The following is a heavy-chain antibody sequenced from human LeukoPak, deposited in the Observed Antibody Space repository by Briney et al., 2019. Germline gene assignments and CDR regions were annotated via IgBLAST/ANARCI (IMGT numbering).Heavy chain of an antibody. J-gene: IGHJ5*02. V-gene: IGHV4-34*01. CDR2: INHSGST. Sequence: SETLSLTCAVYGGSFGGYYWSWIRQPPGKGLEWIGEINHSGSTNYNPSLKSRVTISVDTSKNQFSLKLSSVTAADTAVYYCARFVKYQLLRSQRYNWFDPWGQGTLVTVSS. CDR3: ARFVKYQLLRSQRYNWFDP. CDR1: GGSFGGYY. D-gene: IGHD2-2*01.